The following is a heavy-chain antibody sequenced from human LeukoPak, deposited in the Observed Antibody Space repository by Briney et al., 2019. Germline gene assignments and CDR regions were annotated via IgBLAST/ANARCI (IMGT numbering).Heavy chain of an antibody. V-gene: IGHV4-38-2*02. Sequence: PSETLSLTCTVSGYSITTGYYWGWVRQPPGKGLEWIASIYHSGSTYYNPSLKSRVTISVDTSKNHFSLKLSSATAADTAVYYCAREYTLYRSGCLLDYWGQGSVVTVSS. J-gene: IGHJ4*02. CDR2: IYHSGST. CDR3: AREYTLYRSGCLLDY. CDR1: GYSITTGYY. D-gene: IGHD6-19*01.